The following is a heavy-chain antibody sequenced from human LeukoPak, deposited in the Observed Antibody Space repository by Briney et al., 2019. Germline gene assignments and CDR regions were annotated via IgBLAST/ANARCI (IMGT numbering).Heavy chain of an antibody. CDR2: ISSSGSTI. CDR3: ARHPYYYDSSGYREYFQH. J-gene: IGHJ1*01. Sequence: GGSLRLSCAASGFTFSDYYTSWIRQAPGKGLEWVSYISSSGSTIYYADSVKGRFTISRDNAKNSLYLQMNSLRAEDTAVYYCARHPYYYDSSGYREYFQHWGQGTLVTVSS. D-gene: IGHD3-22*01. V-gene: IGHV3-11*04. CDR1: GFTFSDYY.